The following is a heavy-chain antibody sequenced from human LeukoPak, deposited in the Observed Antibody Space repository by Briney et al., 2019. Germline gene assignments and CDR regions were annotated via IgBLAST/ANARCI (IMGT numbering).Heavy chain of an antibody. CDR3: ARLYQQSKWKYYYYMDV. J-gene: IGHJ6*03. CDR2: VFDSGST. Sequence: SETLSLTCSVSGASFSTNYWSWIRQPPGRGLEWIGYVFDSGSTNYNPSLKSRVTISVDTSTKQFSLRLSSVTAADTAVYCARLYQQSKWKYYYYMDVWGNGTAVTVSS. V-gene: IGHV4-59*01. CDR1: GASFSTNY. D-gene: IGHD1-1*01.